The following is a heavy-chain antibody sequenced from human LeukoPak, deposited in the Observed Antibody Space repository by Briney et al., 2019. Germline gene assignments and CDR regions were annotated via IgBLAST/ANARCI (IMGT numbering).Heavy chain of an antibody. Sequence: NRSESLSLTCTVSGDSISSYFWSWMRQPPGKGLEWIAYINYSGSTNSNPSLKSRVTISVDTSKDEFSLRLGSVTAADTAVYYCARRALDNWYFDVWGRGTLVTVSS. V-gene: IGHV4-59*08. J-gene: IGHJ2*01. D-gene: IGHD4/OR15-4a*01. CDR1: GDSISSYF. CDR2: INYSGST. CDR3: ARRALDNWYFDV.